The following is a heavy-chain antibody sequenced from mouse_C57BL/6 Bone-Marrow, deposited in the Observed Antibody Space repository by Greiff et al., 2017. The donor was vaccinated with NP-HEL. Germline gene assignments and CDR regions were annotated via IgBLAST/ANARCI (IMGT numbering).Heavy chain of an antibody. CDR2: IDPADGNT. J-gene: IGHJ1*03. Sequence: EVQLQQSVAELVRPGASVKLSCTVSGFNIKNTYMHWLKQRPEQGLEWIGRIDPADGNTKYAPKFQGKATLPADKSSNTAYLQLSSLTSEDTAVYYCARTDGCYGYFDVWGTGTTVTVSS. CDR3: ARTDGCYGYFDV. D-gene: IGHD2-3*01. CDR1: GFNIKNTY. V-gene: IGHV14-3*01.